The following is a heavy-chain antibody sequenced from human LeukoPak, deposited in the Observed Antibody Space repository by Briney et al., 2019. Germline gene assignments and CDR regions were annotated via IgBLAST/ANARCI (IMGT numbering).Heavy chain of an antibody. V-gene: IGHV6-1*01. CDR2: TYYRSKWYN. J-gene: IGHJ4*02. Sequence: SQTLSLTCAISGDSVSSNSAAWNWIRQPPSRGLEWLGRTYYRSKWYNDYAVSVKSRITINPDTSKNQFSLQLNSVTPEDTAVYYCARETGYSSSWYWSYWGQGTLVTVSS. D-gene: IGHD6-13*01. CDR3: ARETGYSSSWYWSY. CDR1: GDSVSSNSAA.